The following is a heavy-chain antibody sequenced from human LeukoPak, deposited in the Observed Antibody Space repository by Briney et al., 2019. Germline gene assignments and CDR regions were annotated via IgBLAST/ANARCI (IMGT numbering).Heavy chain of an antibody. J-gene: IGHJ5*02. CDR3: ARSPNWLVRLMRTWFDP. CDR1: GFTFSNFG. Sequence: KPGGSLRLSCAASGFTFSNFGMNWVRQAPGKGLEWIGEINHSGSTNYNPSLKSRVTISVDTSKNQFSLKLSSVTAADTAVYYCARSPNWLVRLMRTWFDPWGQGTLVTVSS. CDR2: INHSGST. V-gene: IGHV4-34*01. D-gene: IGHD6-19*01.